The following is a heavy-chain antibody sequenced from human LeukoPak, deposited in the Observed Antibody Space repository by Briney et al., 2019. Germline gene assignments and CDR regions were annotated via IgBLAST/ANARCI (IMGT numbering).Heavy chain of an antibody. CDR1: GYSFTSYW. J-gene: IGHJ5*02. Sequence: GESLKISCKGSGYSFTSYWIGWVRQMPGKGLEWMGIIYPGDSDTRYSPSFQGQVTISADKSISTAYLQWSSLKASDTAMYYCARQYQVYYYDFNWFDPWGQGTLVTVSS. CDR2: IYPGDSDT. V-gene: IGHV5-51*01. CDR3: ARQYQVYYYDFNWFDP. D-gene: IGHD3-22*01.